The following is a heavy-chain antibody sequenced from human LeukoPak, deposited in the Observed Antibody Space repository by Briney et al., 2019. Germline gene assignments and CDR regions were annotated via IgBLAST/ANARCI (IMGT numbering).Heavy chain of an antibody. V-gene: IGHV3-30-3*01. CDR1: GFTFSSYA. D-gene: IGHD4-17*01. CDR3: ARGNTYGVYLLGDCCGEGSQVSDS. CDR2: ISYDGSNK. J-gene: IGHJ5*01. Sequence: GGSLRLSCAASGFTFSSYAMHWVRQAPGKGLEWVAAISYDGSNKYYADSVKGLFTISRENSKNTLYLQMNSLRAEDTAVYYCARGNTYGVYLLGDCCGEGSQVSDS.